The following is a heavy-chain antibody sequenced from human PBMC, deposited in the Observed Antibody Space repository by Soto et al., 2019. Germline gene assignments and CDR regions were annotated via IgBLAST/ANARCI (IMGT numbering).Heavy chain of an antibody. CDR1: GFTVSSNY. CDR3: ARNSLASYYYYMYV. Sequence: GGSLRLSCAASGFTVSSNYMSWVRQAPGKGLEWVSVIYSGGSTYYADSVKGRFTISRDNSKNTLYLQMNSLRAEDTAVYYCARNSLASYYYYMYVWGKGTTVTVSS. V-gene: IGHV3-66*01. J-gene: IGHJ6*03. CDR2: IYSGGST. D-gene: IGHD2-21*01.